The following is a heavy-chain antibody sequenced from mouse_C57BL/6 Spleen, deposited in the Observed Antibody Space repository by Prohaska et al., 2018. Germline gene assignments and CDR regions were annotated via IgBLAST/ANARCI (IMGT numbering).Heavy chain of an antibody. Sequence: QVQLQQPGAELVKPGASVKLSCKASGYTFTSYWMHWVKQRPGRGLEWIGRIDPNSGGNKYNEKFKGKATLTVDKHASIAYMELRRRTGEDFAVYDCARGSVDYDAAWFAYWGQGTRVTVAA. CDR2: IDPNSGGN. CDR3: ARGSVDYDAAWFAY. D-gene: IGHD2-4*01. V-gene: IGHV1-72*01. J-gene: IGHJ3*01. CDR1: GYTFTSYW.